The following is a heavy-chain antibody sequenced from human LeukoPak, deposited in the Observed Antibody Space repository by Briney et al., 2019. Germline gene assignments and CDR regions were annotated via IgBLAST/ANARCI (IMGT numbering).Heavy chain of an antibody. D-gene: IGHD1-7*01. CDR3: ARGLNWNYVGWFDP. Sequence: ASVKVSCKASGYTFTGYYMHWVRQAPGQGLEWMGWINPNSGGTNYAQKFQGRVTMTRDTSISTAYMELSRLRSDDTAVYYCARGLNWNYVGWFDPWGQGTLVTVSS. V-gene: IGHV1-2*02. J-gene: IGHJ5*02. CDR1: GYTFTGYY. CDR2: INPNSGGT.